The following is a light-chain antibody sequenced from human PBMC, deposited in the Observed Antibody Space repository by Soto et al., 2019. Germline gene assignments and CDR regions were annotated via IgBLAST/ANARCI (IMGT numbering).Light chain of an antibody. J-gene: IGKJ2*01. Sequence: DIQMTQSPSSLSSSVGDIVTITCRSSQSSFNYLNLYQHKPATAPEVLIYAVSSYKIRVPSRFAGSGSGTDFTLPITDLRPEDSATYYCQQTYSELVYTFGRGTKLEIK. CDR2: AVS. V-gene: IGKV1-39*01. CDR3: QQTYSELVYT. CDR1: QSSFNY.